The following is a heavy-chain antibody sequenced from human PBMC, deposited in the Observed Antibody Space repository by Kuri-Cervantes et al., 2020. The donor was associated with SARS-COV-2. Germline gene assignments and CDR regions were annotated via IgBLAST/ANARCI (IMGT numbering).Heavy chain of an antibody. Sequence: GESLKISCKGSGYSFTSYWIGWVRQMPGKGLEWMGIIYPGDSDTRYSPSFQGQVTISADKSISTAYLQWSSLKASDTAVYYCARQSRGATATVTTDYYYYGMDVWGQGTTVTVSS. CDR1: GYSFTSYW. J-gene: IGHJ6*02. CDR3: ARQSRGATATVTTDYYYYGMDV. V-gene: IGHV5-51*01. D-gene: IGHD4-17*01. CDR2: IYPGDSDT.